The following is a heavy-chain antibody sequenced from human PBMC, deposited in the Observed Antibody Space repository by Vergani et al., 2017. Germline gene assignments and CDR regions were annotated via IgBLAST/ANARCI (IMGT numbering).Heavy chain of an antibody. J-gene: IGHJ4*02. CDR3: ARRHMGGGIFDY. D-gene: IGHD3-16*01. CDR1: GYSISSGYY. V-gene: IGHV4-38-2*02. CDR2: IYHSGRT. Sequence: QVQLQESGPGLVKPSETLSLTCTVSGYSISSGYYWGWIRQPPGKGLEWIGSIYHSGRTYYNPSLKSRVTISVDTSKNQFSLELSSVTAADTAVYYCARRHMGGGIFDYGGQGTLVTASS.